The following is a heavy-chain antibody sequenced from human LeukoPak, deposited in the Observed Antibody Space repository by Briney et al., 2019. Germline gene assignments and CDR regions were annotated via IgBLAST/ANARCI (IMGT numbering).Heavy chain of an antibody. CDR2: FDPEDGET. V-gene: IGHV1-24*01. Sequence: ASVKVSCKVSGYTLTELSMHWVRQAPGKGFEWMGGFDPEDGETIYAQKFQGRVTMTEDTSTDTAYMELSSLRSEDTAVYYCATDPGYSYGILTGGFDYWGQGTLVTVSS. CDR1: GYTLTELS. J-gene: IGHJ4*02. CDR3: ATDPGYSYGILTGGFDY. D-gene: IGHD5-18*01.